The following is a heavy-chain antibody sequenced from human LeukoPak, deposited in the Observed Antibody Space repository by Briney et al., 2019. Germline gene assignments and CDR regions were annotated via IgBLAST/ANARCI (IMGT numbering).Heavy chain of an antibody. Sequence: PGGSLRLSCAASGFTSDDHAMHWVRQASGKGLEWVAGIVWRSGSTGYGDSVKGRFTISRDNAKKSLYLQMNGLRVEDTAFYYCTKDLTPGGADVWGQGTTVTVSS. V-gene: IGHV3-9*02. CDR1: GFTSDDHA. D-gene: IGHD3-10*01. CDR2: IVWRSGST. J-gene: IGHJ6*02. CDR3: TKDLTPGGADV.